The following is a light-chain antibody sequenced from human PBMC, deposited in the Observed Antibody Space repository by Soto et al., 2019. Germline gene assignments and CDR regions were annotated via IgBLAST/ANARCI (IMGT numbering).Light chain of an antibody. CDR3: LLFSGGAWL. Sequence: QAVVTQEPSLTVSPGGTVTLTCASSTGAVTSGYYPNWFQQRPGQAPRALIYSTSNKPSWTPARFSGSLLGDKAALTLSGVQPEDEADHYCLLFSGGAWLFGGGSQLTVL. V-gene: IGLV7-43*01. CDR2: STS. J-gene: IGLJ7*01. CDR1: TGAVTSGYY.